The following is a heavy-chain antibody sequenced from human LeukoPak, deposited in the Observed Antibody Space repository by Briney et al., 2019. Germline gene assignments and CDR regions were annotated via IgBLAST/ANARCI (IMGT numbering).Heavy chain of an antibody. D-gene: IGHD5-24*01. CDR3: ARDLEMATISIDY. Sequence: ASVKVSCKASGYTFTGYYMHWVRQAPGQGLEWMGWINPNSGGTNYAQKFQGRVTMTRDTSISTAYMELSRLRPDDTAVYYCARDLEMATISIDYWGQGTLVTVSS. J-gene: IGHJ4*02. V-gene: IGHV1-2*02. CDR2: INPNSGGT. CDR1: GYTFTGYY.